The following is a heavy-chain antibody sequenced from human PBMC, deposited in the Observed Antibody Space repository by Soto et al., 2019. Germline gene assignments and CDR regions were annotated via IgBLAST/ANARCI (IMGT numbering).Heavy chain of an antibody. V-gene: IGHV4-4*02. J-gene: IGHJ5*02. CDR1: GGSISSSNW. D-gene: IGHD1-26*01. Sequence: QVQLQESGPGLVKPSGTLSLTCAVSGGSISSSNWWSWVRQPPGKGLEWIGEIYYSGSTYYNPSLKSRVTIAVDTSKNQFSLKLSSVTAADTAVYYCAREGATASESGFDPWGQGTLVTVSS. CDR2: IYYSGST. CDR3: AREGATASESGFDP.